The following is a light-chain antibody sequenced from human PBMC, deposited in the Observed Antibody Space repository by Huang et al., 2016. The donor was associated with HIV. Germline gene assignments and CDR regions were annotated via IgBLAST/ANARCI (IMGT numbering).Light chain of an antibody. Sequence: DIQMTQSPSSLSASVGDRVTITCRASQIVSNYLNWYQHKPGKAPKLLIYAASSLQSGVPSRFSGSGSGTDFTLTISSLQPEDCATYFCQQTYGPSWTFGQGTKVEVK. J-gene: IGKJ1*01. CDR1: QIVSNY. CDR2: AAS. V-gene: IGKV1-39*01. CDR3: QQTYGPSWT.